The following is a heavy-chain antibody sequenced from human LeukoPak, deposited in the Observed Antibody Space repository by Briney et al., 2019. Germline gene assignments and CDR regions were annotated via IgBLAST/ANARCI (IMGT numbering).Heavy chain of an antibody. CDR1: GYIFPDYR. CDR2: IIPIFGTA. D-gene: IGHD6-6*01. Sequence: SAKVSCKAAGYIFPDYRITWVRQAPGQGLEWMGGIIPIFGTANYAQKFQGRVTITTDESTSTAYTELSSLRSEDTAVYYCAEGLVEYSSSSSLPRPASQWGQGTLVTVSS. J-gene: IGHJ4*02. CDR3: AEGLVEYSSSSSLPRPASQ. V-gene: IGHV1-69*05.